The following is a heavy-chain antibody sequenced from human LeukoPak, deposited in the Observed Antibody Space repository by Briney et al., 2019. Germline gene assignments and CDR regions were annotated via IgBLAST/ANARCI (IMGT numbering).Heavy chain of an antibody. Sequence: GGSLRLSCAASGFTFSTNAMSWVSQAPGKGLEWVSGITGSDIRTYNADSAEGRFTITRDNSKSALYLQMNNLRAEDTAVYYCAKDQIRHYYYYGMDVWGQGTTVTVSS. CDR1: GFTFSTNA. D-gene: IGHD3-16*01. J-gene: IGHJ6*02. CDR3: AKDQIRHYYYYGMDV. CDR2: ITGSDIRT. V-gene: IGHV3-23*01.